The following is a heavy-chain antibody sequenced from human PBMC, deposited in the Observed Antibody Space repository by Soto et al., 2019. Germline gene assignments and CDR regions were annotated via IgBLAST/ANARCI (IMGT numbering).Heavy chain of an antibody. Sequence: EVQLVESGGGLVQPGGSLRLSCAASGFTFSSYWMYWVRQVPGKGLMWVSSINTDGSITNYAVSVKGRFTISRDNAKNTLYLRMNSLRVEDTAMYYCTRVFGSSWPDYWGQGMLVTVSS. CDR3: TRVFGSSWPDY. CDR2: INTDGSIT. V-gene: IGHV3-74*01. D-gene: IGHD6-13*01. J-gene: IGHJ4*02. CDR1: GFTFSSYW.